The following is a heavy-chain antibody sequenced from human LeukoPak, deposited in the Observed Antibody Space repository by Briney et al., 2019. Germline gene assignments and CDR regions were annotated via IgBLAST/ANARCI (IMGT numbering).Heavy chain of an antibody. J-gene: IGHJ6*03. D-gene: IGHD2-2*01. CDR2: IYYSGST. CDR1: GGSISSYY. Sequence: ETLSLTCTVSGGSISSYYWSWIRQPPGKGLEWIGYIYYSGSTNYNPSLKSRVTISVDTSKNQFPLKLSPVTAADTAVYYCARAPRTPRYCSSTSCYHGGYYYYYMDVWGKGTTVTVSS. CDR3: ARAPRTPRYCSSTSCYHGGYYYYYMDV. V-gene: IGHV4-59*01.